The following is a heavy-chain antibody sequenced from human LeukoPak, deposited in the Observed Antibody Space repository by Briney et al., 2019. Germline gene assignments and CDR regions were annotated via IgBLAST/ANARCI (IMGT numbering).Heavy chain of an antibody. CDR3: ANLRLEG. CDR2: IKQDGSEK. J-gene: IGHJ4*02. D-gene: IGHD3-16*01. CDR1: GFAFSTYW. Sequence: PGGSLRLSCAASGFAFSTYWMTWVRQAPGKGLEWVANIKQDGSEKYYVGSVKGRFTISRDNAKNSLYLQMNSLRAEDTAVYYCANLRLEGWGQGTLVTVSS. V-gene: IGHV3-7*01.